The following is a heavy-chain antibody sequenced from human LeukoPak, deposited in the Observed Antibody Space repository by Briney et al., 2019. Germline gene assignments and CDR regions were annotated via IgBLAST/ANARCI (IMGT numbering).Heavy chain of an antibody. CDR1: GFTFISYA. J-gene: IGHJ4*02. CDR3: AKDPWGSRGYFDY. Sequence: GGSLRLSCAASGFTFISYAMIWVRQAPGKGLEWVSAISGSGGDTYYADSVKGRFTIFRDNSKNTVYLRMNSLRAEDTAVYYCAKDPWGSRGYFDYWGQGTLVTVSS. D-gene: IGHD7-27*01. CDR2: ISGSGGDT. V-gene: IGHV3-23*01.